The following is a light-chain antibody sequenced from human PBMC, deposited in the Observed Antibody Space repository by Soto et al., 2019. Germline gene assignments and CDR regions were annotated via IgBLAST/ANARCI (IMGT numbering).Light chain of an antibody. Sequence: QSVLTQPASVSGSPGQSITICCTGTSGDIGSYNRVSWYQQHPGKAPKLIIYEVTDRPSGVSNRFSGSKSGNTASLTISGLQAEGAAEYYCSSYTNINTRACVFGTGTKVTVL. CDR2: EVT. CDR1: SGDIGSYNR. CDR3: SSYTNINTRACV. J-gene: IGLJ1*01. V-gene: IGLV2-14*01.